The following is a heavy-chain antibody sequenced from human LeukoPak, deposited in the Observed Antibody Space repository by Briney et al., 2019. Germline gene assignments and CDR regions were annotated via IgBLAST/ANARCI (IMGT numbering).Heavy chain of an antibody. CDR3: ARGRNDNGGMFFDS. Sequence: SETLSLTCTVSGGSIRSYYWSWIRQAPWKGLEWVGFISYSGYTSYSPSLKSRVAISVDTSKSQFSLRLSSMTAADTPIYYCARGRNDNGGMFFDSWAQGTLVTVSS. CDR1: GGSIRSYY. J-gene: IGHJ4*02. D-gene: IGHD4-23*01. V-gene: IGHV4-59*01. CDR2: ISYSGYT.